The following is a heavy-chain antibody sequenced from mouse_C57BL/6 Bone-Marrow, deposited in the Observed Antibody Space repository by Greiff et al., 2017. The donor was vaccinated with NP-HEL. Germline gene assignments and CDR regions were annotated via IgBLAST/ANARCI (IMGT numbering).Heavy chain of an antibody. CDR2: ISNGGGST. J-gene: IGHJ4*01. V-gene: IGHV5-12*01. D-gene: IGHD1-1*01. Sequence: EVQGVESGGGLVQPGGSLKLSCAASGFTFSDYYMYWVRQTPEKRLEWVAYISNGGGSTYYPDNVKGRFTISRDNAKNTLYLHMSRLKSEDTAMYYCARRLSTVVPHYYAMDYWGQGTSVTVSS. CDR1: GFTFSDYY. CDR3: ARRLSTVVPHYYAMDY.